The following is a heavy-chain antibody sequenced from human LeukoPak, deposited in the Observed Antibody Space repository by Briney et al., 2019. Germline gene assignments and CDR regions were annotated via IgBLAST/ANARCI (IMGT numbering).Heavy chain of an antibody. CDR1: GFTFSSYE. CDR2: VSNSGDYI. CDR3: ARALIGYYFDY. D-gene: IGHD2-8*01. J-gene: IGHJ4*02. V-gene: IGHV3-21*06. Sequence: PGGSLRLSCAASGFTFSSYEMNWVRQAPGKGLEWVSSVSNSGDYIHYADSVKGRFTISRDNSKNSLYLQMSSLRAEDTAVYYCARALIGYYFDYWGQGTLVTVSS.